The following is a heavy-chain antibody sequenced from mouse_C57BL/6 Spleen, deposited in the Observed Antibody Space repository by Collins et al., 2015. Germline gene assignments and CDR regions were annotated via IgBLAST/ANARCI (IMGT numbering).Heavy chain of an antibody. CDR1: GFSLTSFG. J-gene: IGHJ3*01. CDR3: AKKSPLTGTFAY. D-gene: IGHD4-1*01. V-gene: IGHV2-5*01. CDR2: IWRGGST. Sequence: QVQLKQSGPGLVQPSQSLAIICTVSGFSLTSFGVHWVRQSPGKGLEWLGVIWRGGSTDYNAAFMSRLSITKDNSKSQVFFKMNSLQADDTAIYYCAKKSPLTGTFAYWGQGTLVTVSA.